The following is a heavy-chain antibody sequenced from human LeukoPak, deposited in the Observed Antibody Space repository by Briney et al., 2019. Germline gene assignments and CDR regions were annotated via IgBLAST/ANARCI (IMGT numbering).Heavy chain of an antibody. CDR2: INPNSGGT. CDR3: ARWGGYDSRGYWLDY. D-gene: IGHD3-22*01. CDR1: GYTFTGYY. V-gene: IGHV1-2*02. J-gene: IGHJ4*02. Sequence: ASVKVSCKASGYTFTGYYMHWVRQAPGQGLEWMGWINPNSGGTNYAQKFQGRVTMTRDTSISTAYMELSRLRSDDTAVYYCARWGGYDSRGYWLDYWGQGTLVTVSS.